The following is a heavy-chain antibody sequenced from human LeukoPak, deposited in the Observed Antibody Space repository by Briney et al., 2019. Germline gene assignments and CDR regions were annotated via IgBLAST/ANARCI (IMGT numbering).Heavy chain of an antibody. CDR3: AKSSYYDSSGYYREYYFDF. CDR1: RFTFSTYG. D-gene: IGHD3-22*01. Sequence: PGGSLRLSCAASRFTFSTYGMSRVRQAPGKGLEWVSSISGSGGSTNYADSVKGRFTISRDNSKNTLYLQMNSLRDEDTAVYYCAKSSYYDSSGYYREYYFDFWGQGTLVTVSS. CDR2: ISGSGGST. J-gene: IGHJ4*02. V-gene: IGHV3-23*01.